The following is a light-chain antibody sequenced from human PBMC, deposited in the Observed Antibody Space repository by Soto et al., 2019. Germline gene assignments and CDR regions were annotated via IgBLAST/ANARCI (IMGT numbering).Light chain of an antibody. Sequence: AIRMPQSPSSLSASAGDRVTITCRASQGISSYLAWYQQKPGKAPKLLIYAASTLQSGVPSRFSGSGSGTEFILSINSLQPEDIATYYCLQVSSFPRTFGQGTKVDIK. CDR3: LQVSSFPRT. V-gene: IGKV1-8*01. CDR1: QGISSY. CDR2: AAS. J-gene: IGKJ1*01.